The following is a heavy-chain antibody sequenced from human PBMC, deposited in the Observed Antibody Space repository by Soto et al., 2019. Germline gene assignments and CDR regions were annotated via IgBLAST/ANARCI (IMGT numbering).Heavy chain of an antibody. J-gene: IGHJ6*02. V-gene: IGHV1-18*01. CDR3: AKNGQPPYYYYGLDV. D-gene: IGHD2-8*01. CDR2: ISGYNGDT. Sequence: QGHLVQSGAEVKKPGTSVKVSCKASGYTFTGYGISWVRQAPGQGLEWMGWISGYNGDTNYAQNLQGRVTMTIDTSTSTAYMELRSLTSSDTAVYYCAKNGQPPYYYYGLDVWGQGTTVTVSS. CDR1: GYTFTGYG.